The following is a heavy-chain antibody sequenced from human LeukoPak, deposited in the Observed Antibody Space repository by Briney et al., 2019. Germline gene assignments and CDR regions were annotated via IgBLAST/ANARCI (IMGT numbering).Heavy chain of an antibody. Sequence: GGSLRLSCAASGFTFSSYWMSWVRQAPGKGLEWVANIKQDGSEKYYVDSVKGRFTISRDNAKNSPYLQMNSLRAEDTAVYYCAREKYNWNYRGYYYYYMDVWGKGTTVTVSS. CDR2: IKQDGSEK. CDR1: GFTFSSYW. V-gene: IGHV3-7*01. D-gene: IGHD1-7*01. J-gene: IGHJ6*03. CDR3: AREKYNWNYRGYYYYYMDV.